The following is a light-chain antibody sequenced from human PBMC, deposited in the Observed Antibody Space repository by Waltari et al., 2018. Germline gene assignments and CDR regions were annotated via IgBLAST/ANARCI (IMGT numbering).Light chain of an antibody. Sequence: DIQMTQSPSSLSASVGDRVNITCRASQGISNYLAWYQQKPGKVPKLLIYAASTLQSRVPSRFSGSGSGTDFTLTISSLQPEDVATYYCQKYNSAPQTFGQGTKLEIK. CDR2: AAS. V-gene: IGKV1-27*01. CDR3: QKYNSAPQT. CDR1: QGISNY. J-gene: IGKJ2*01.